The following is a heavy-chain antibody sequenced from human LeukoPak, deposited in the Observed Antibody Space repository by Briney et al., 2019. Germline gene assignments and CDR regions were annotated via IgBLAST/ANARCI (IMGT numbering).Heavy chain of an antibody. Sequence: ASVKVSCKASGYSFSTNDINWVRQAPGQGLEWMGWINPNSDGTNYAQKLQGRVTMTTDTSTSTAYMELRSLRSDDTAVYYCARIAARTYMDVWGKGTTVTVSS. CDR2: INPNSDGT. CDR1: GYSFSTND. CDR3: ARIAARTYMDV. D-gene: IGHD6-6*01. J-gene: IGHJ6*03. V-gene: IGHV1-18*04.